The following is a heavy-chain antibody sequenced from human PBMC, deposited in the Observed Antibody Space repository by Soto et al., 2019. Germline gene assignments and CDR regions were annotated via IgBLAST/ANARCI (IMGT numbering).Heavy chain of an antibody. Sequence: QVQLLQSGAEVKQPGASVKVSCKASGYTFSSYGISWVRQAPGQGLEWMGWISTYSDNTNCAERFQGRVTMTTDTSTGTAYMELRSLRSDDTAVYYCARNGNWFDPWGQGTLVTVSS. V-gene: IGHV1-18*01. CDR3: ARNGNWFDP. D-gene: IGHD2-8*01. J-gene: IGHJ5*02. CDR1: GYTFSSYG. CDR2: ISTYSDNT.